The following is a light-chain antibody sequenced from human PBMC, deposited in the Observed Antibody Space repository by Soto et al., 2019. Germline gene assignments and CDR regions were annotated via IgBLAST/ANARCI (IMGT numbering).Light chain of an antibody. J-gene: IGKJ1*01. Sequence: EIVLTPSPATLSLSPGEIATLSCRSSQSVSSYLALYQQKPVQAPRLLIYYASNRATGIPARFSGSGSGTEFTLTISRLEPEDFTVYYCHHYETVGQGTKV. CDR2: YAS. CDR1: QSVSSY. CDR3: HHYET. V-gene: IGKV3-11*01.